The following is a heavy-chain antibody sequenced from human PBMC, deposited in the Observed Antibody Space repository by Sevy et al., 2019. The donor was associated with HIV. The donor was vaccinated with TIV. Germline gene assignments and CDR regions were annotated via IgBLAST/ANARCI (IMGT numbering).Heavy chain of an antibody. Sequence: GGSLRLSCAASGFNFRIYAMHWVRQAPGKGIEWVAVISYDGSDKFYAQSVKGRFTISRDNSKNMVFLQLNSLRGDDTAVYYCATGRQGATYGYWGQGTPVTVSS. CDR1: GFNFRIYA. V-gene: IGHV3-30*03. D-gene: IGHD1-26*01. J-gene: IGHJ4*02. CDR2: ISYDGSDK. CDR3: ATGRQGATYGY.